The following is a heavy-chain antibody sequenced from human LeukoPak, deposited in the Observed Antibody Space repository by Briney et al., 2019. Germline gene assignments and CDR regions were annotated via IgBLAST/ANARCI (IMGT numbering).Heavy chain of an antibody. CDR1: GFTSSSYG. J-gene: IGHJ3*02. CDR3: AKTLFSYYYDSSGYFRWAFDI. V-gene: IGHV3-30*18. Sequence: GGSLRLSCAASGFTSSSYGMHWVRQAPGKGLEWVVVISYDGSNKYYADSVKGRFTISRDNSKNTLYLQMNSLRAEDTAVYYCAKTLFSYYYDSSGYFRWAFDIWGQGTMVTVSS. D-gene: IGHD3-22*01. CDR2: ISYDGSNK.